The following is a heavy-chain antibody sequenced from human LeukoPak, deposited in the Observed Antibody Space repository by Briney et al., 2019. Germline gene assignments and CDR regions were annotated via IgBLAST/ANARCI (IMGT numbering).Heavy chain of an antibody. J-gene: IGHJ3*02. Sequence: GASVKVSCKASGYTFTSYGISWVRQAPGQGLEWMGWISAYNGNTNYAQKLQGRVTMTTDTSTSTAYMELRSLRSDDTAVYYCARVGPNSSRGGGDAFDIWGQGTMVTVSS. CDR3: ARVGPNSSRGGGDAFDI. CDR1: GYTFTSYG. V-gene: IGHV1-18*01. D-gene: IGHD6-13*01. CDR2: ISAYNGNT.